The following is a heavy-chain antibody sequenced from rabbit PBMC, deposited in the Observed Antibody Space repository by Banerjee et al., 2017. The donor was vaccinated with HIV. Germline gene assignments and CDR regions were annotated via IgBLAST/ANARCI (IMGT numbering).Heavy chain of an antibody. Sequence: EESGGDLVKPEGSLTLTCTASGFSFSSNYWICWVRQAPGKGLEWIACIYAGSSGTTYYATWATGRFTISKTSSTTVTLQMTSLTAADTATYFCARDLPISDGYSFDLWGPG. CDR3: ARDLPISDGYSFDL. CDR2: IYAGSSGTT. J-gene: IGHJ4*01. D-gene: IGHD6-1*01. V-gene: IGHV1S45*01. CDR1: GFSFSSNYW.